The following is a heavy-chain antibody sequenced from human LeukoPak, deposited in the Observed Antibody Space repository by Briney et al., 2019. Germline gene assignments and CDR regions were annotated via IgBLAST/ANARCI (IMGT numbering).Heavy chain of an antibody. CDR3: ARDYGSFSLYSSSWYYFDY. J-gene: IGHJ4*02. D-gene: IGHD6-13*01. V-gene: IGHV4-30-4*01. CDR1: GGSISSGDYY. CDR2: IYYSGST. Sequence: SETLSLTCTVSGGSISSGDYYWSWIRQPPGKGLEWIGYIYYSGSTYYNPSLKSRVTISVDRSKNQFSLKLSSVTAADTAVYYCARDYGSFSLYSSSWYYFDYWGQGTLVTVSS.